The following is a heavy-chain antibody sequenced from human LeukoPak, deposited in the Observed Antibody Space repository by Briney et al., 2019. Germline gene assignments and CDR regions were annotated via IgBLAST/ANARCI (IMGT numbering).Heavy chain of an antibody. J-gene: IGHJ4*02. Sequence: GGSLRLSCAASGFTFSTYRMNWVRQAPGKGLEWVSYISGGSSTIYYADSVKGRFTISRDNAKNSLYLQMNSLRAEDTAVYYCARDPLYDYVWGSHRYFDYWGQGTLVTVSS. CDR2: ISGGSSTI. D-gene: IGHD3-16*02. CDR1: GFTFSTYR. CDR3: ARDPLYDYVWGSHRYFDY. V-gene: IGHV3-48*01.